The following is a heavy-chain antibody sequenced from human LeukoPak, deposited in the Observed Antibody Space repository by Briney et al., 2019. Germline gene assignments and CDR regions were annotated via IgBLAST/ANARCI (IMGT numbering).Heavy chain of an antibody. D-gene: IGHD4-17*01. J-gene: IGHJ4*02. CDR3: AKGPTTVIHPFDY. Sequence: GGSLRLSCAASGFTVSSNYMSWVRQAPGKGLEWISVIYSGGSTYYADSVKGRFTISRDNSKNTLYLQMNSLRVEDTAVYYCAKGPTTVIHPFDYWGQGTLVTVSS. CDR1: GFTVSSNY. CDR2: IYSGGST. V-gene: IGHV3-53*01.